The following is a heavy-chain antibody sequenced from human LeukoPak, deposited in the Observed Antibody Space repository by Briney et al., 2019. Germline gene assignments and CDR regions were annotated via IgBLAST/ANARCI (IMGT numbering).Heavy chain of an antibody. Sequence: SETLSLTCTVSGGSISSYYWSWIRQPPGKGLEWIGYIYNSGSTNYNPSLKSRVTISVDTSKNQFSLKLSSVTAADTAVYYCARVGTYGSGSYLSWLDYWGQGTLVTVSP. J-gene: IGHJ4*02. D-gene: IGHD3-10*01. CDR2: IYNSGST. V-gene: IGHV4-59*01. CDR1: GGSISSYY. CDR3: ARVGTYGSGSYLSWLDY.